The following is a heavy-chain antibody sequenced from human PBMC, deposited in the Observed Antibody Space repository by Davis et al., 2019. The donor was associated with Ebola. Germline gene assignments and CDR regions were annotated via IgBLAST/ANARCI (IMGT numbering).Heavy chain of an antibody. J-gene: IGHJ5*02. CDR2: ISYSGST. V-gene: IGHV4-59*01. CDR1: SGSISSYF. D-gene: IGHD4-17*01. CDR3: ARSVTPLFPLDP. Sequence: SETLSLTCTVSSGSISSYFWSWIRQPPGKGLEWIGYISYSGSTNYNPSLKSRVTISVDTSRTQFSLRLTSVTAADTAVYYCARSVTPLFPLDPWGPGTLVTVSS.